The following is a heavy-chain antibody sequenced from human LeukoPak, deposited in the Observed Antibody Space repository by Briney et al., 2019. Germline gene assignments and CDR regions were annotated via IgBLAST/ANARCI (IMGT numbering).Heavy chain of an antibody. CDR2: IYYSGST. J-gene: IGHJ4*02. CDR3: ASGGGEIVATITGIDY. Sequence: SETLSLTCTVSGGSISSGGYYWSWIRQHPGKGLEWIGYIYYSGSTYYNPSLKSRVTISVDTSKNQFSLKLSSVTAADTAVYYCASGGGEIVATITGIDYWGQGTLVTVSS. D-gene: IGHD5-12*01. V-gene: IGHV4-31*03. CDR1: GGSISSGGYY.